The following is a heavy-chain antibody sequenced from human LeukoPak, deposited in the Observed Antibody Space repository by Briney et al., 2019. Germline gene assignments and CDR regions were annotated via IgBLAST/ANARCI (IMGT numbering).Heavy chain of an antibody. CDR3: AIPRGTEDDAFDI. CDR1: SGAISSGNYY. CDR2: IYTSGGT. D-gene: IGHD3-16*01. V-gene: IGHV4-61*02. J-gene: IGHJ3*02. Sequence: PSETLSLTCTVSSGAISSGNYYWSWIRQPAGKGLEWIGRIYTSGGTNCNPSLKSRLTISVDTSKSQFSLKLSSVTAADTAVYYCAIPRGTEDDAFDIWGQGTMVTVSS.